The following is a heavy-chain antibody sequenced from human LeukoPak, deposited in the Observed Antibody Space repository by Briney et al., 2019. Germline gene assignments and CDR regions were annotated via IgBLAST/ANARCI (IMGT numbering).Heavy chain of an antibody. Sequence: PGESLRISCKGSGYSFTSYWISRVRQMPGKGLEWMGRIDPSDSYTNYSPSFKGHVTISADKSIRTDYLQWSRLKASDTAMYYCASAYSSGSVFLSWGQGTLVNVTS. CDR2: IDPSDSYT. CDR1: GYSFTSYW. D-gene: IGHD6-19*01. V-gene: IGHV5-10-1*01. J-gene: IGHJ5*02. CDR3: ASAYSSGSVFLS.